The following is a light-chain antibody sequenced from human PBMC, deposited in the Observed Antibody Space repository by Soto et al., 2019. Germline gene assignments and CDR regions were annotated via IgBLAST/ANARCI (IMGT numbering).Light chain of an antibody. CDR1: QSISPW. V-gene: IGKV1-5*03. CDR3: QQYDTYWT. CDR2: KAS. Sequence: DIQMTQSPSTLSASVGDRVIITCRASQSISPWLARYQQKSGKAPKLLSSKASTLESGVPSRFSGSGSGTDFPLTSSSLQPDDFATYYCQQYDTYWTFGQGTKVEIK. J-gene: IGKJ1*01.